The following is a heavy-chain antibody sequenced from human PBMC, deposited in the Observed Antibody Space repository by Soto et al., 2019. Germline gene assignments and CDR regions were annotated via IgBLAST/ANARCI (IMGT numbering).Heavy chain of an antibody. Sequence: SETLSLTCTVSGGSISSGGYYWSWIRQYPGKGLEWIGYIYYSGSTYYNPSLKSRVTISVDTSKNQFSLKLSSVTAADTAVYYCARDSCSGGSCSIDYWGQGTLVTVSS. J-gene: IGHJ4*02. CDR1: GGSISSGGYY. V-gene: IGHV4-31*03. D-gene: IGHD2-15*01. CDR3: ARDSCSGGSCSIDY. CDR2: IYYSGST.